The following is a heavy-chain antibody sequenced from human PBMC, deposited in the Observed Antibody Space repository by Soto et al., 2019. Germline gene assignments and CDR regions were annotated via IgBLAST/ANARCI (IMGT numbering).Heavy chain of an antibody. J-gene: IGHJ4*02. CDR1: GYSFTSYW. V-gene: IGHV5-51*01. D-gene: IGHD1-1*01. CDR2: IYPGDSDT. Sequence: GESLKISCKGSGYSFTSYWIGWVRQMPGKGLEWMGIIYPGDSDTRYSPSFQGQVTISADKSISTAYLQWSSLKASDTAMYYCASHPENWNDDSFFDYWGQGTLVTVSS. CDR3: ASHPENWNDDSFFDY.